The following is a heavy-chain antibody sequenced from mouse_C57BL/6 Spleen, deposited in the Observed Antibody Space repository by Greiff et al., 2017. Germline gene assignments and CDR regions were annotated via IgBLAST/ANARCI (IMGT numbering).Heavy chain of an antibody. CDR3: ARSWYYDV. J-gene: IGHJ1*03. CDR2: ISSGSSTI. V-gene: IGHV5-17*01. CDR1: GFTFSDYG. Sequence: EVQRVESGGGLVKPGGSLKFSCAASGFTFSDYGMHWVRQAPEKGLEWVAYISSGSSTIYYADTVKGLFTISRDHAKNTLFMQMTILRSEDTALYYFARSWYYDVWGTGTAVTVSS.